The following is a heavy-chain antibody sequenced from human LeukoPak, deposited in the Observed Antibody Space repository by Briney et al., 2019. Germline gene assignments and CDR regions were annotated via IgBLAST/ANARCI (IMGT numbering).Heavy chain of an antibody. D-gene: IGHD6-6*01. V-gene: IGHV4-4*09. CDR2: IHARGPT. J-gene: IGHJ4*01. CDR3: ARHEAGIAARPFDN. CDR1: GGSISTYY. Sequence: SETLSLTCTVSGGSISTYYWSWIRRPPGKGLEWIAYIHARGPTNYNPSLKSRITISVDTSKNQFSLKLSSVTAADTAVYYYARHEAGIAARPFDNWGQGTLVTVSS.